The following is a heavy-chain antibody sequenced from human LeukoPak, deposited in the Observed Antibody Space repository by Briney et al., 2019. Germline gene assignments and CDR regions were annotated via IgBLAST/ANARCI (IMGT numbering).Heavy chain of an antibody. D-gene: IGHD6-19*01. CDR1: GFTFSSYW. V-gene: IGHV3-7*03. J-gene: IGHJ6*02. CDR3: ATGLYSSGWFGDYYYGMDV. CDR2: IKQDGSEK. Sequence: GGSLRLSCAASGFTFSSYWMSWVRQAPGKGLEWVANIKQDGSEKYYVDSVKGRFTISRDNAKNSLYLQMNSLRAEDTAAYYCATGLYSSGWFGDYYYGMDVWGQGTTVTVSS.